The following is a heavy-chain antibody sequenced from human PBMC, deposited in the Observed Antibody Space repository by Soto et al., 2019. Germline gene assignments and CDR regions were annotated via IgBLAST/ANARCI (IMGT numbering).Heavy chain of an antibody. Sequence: EVHLVESGGGLVQPGGSLRLSCAASGFTFSSYWMTWVRQAPGKGLEWVANTKPDGSEKNYVGSVKGRFTISRDNAKNSLFLQMDSLRAEDTAVYYGARVAYVDESFDYWGQGTLVTVSS. CDR2: TKPDGSEK. V-gene: IGHV3-7*01. CDR1: GFTFSSYW. J-gene: IGHJ4*02. CDR3: ARVAYVDESFDY. D-gene: IGHD2-21*01.